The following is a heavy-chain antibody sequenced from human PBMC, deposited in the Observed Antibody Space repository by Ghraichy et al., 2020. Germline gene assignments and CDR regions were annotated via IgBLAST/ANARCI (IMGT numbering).Heavy chain of an antibody. J-gene: IGHJ4*02. CDR1: GLTFSGYT. Sequence: GGSLRLSCAVSGLTFSGYTMKWVLQAPGKGLEWISFISNGDGTIYYADSVKGRFTISRDNAKNSLYLQMNSLRDEDTAVYYCATGGGTFWGQGTLVTVSS. V-gene: IGHV3-48*02. CDR3: ATGGGTF. CDR2: ISNGDGTI. D-gene: IGHD2-15*01.